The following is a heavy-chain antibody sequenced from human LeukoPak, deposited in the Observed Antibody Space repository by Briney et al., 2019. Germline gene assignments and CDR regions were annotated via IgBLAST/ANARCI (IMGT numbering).Heavy chain of an antibody. Sequence: SVKVSCKASGGTFSSYAISWVRQAPGQGLEWMGGIIPIFGTANYAQKFQGRVTITADESTSTAYMELSSLISEDTAVYYCARGRPTKGGAFDIWGQGTMVTVSS. CDR3: ARGRPTKGGAFDI. D-gene: IGHD2-8*01. CDR1: GGTFSSYA. J-gene: IGHJ3*02. CDR2: IIPIFGTA. V-gene: IGHV1-69*13.